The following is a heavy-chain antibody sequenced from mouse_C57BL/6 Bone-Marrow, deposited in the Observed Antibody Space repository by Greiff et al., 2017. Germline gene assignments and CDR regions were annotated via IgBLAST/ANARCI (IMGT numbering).Heavy chain of an antibody. V-gene: IGHV1-72*01. CDR3: ARSRWLLPYYFDY. CDR1: GYTFTSYW. Sequence: VKLQQPGAELVKPGASVKLSCKASGYTFTSYWMHWVKQRPGRGLEWIGRIDPNSGGTKYNEKFKSKATLTVDKPSSTAYMQLSSLTSEDSAVYYCARSRWLLPYYFDYWGQGTTLTVSS. D-gene: IGHD2-3*01. J-gene: IGHJ2*01. CDR2: IDPNSGGT.